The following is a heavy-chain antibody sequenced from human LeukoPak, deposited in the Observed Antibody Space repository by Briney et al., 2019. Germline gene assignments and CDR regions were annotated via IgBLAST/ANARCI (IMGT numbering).Heavy chain of an antibody. V-gene: IGHV3-30*03. J-gene: IGHJ6*03. CDR3: ARDLKWDYSSSSREEYYMDV. CDR1: GFTFSSYG. Sequence: GGSLRLSCAASGFTFSSYGMHWVRQAPGKGLEWVAVISYDGSNKYYADSVKGRFTISRDNSKNTLYLQMNSLRAEDTAVYYCARDLKWDYSSSSREEYYMDVWGKGTTVAVSS. D-gene: IGHD6-6*01. CDR2: ISYDGSNK.